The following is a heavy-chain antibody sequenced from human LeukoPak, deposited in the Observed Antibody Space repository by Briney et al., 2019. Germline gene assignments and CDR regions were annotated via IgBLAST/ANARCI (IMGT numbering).Heavy chain of an antibody. V-gene: IGHV3-30*18. Sequence: GGSLRLSCAASVFTFSSYGMHWVRQAPGKGLEWVAVISYDGSNKYYADSVKGRFTISRDNSKNTLYLQMNSLRAEDTAVYYCAKGRPATPGRTGYYFDYWGQGTLVTVSS. CDR3: AKGRPATPGRTGYYFDY. CDR2: ISYDGSNK. D-gene: IGHD3-10*01. CDR1: VFTFSSYG. J-gene: IGHJ4*02.